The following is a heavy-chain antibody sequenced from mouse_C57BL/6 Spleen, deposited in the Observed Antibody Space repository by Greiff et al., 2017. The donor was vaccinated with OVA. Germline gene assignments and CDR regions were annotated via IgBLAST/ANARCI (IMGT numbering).Heavy chain of an antibody. V-gene: IGHV1-80*01. CDR1: GYAFSSYW. CDR2: IYPGDGDT. Sequence: VQLQESGAELVKPGASVKISCKASGYAFSSYWMNWVKQRPGKGLEWIGQIYPGDGDTNYNGKFKGKATLTADKSSSTAYMQLSSLTSEDSAVYFCARITTVVADYYAMDYWGQGTSVTVSS. D-gene: IGHD1-1*01. CDR3: ARITTVVADYYAMDY. J-gene: IGHJ4*01.